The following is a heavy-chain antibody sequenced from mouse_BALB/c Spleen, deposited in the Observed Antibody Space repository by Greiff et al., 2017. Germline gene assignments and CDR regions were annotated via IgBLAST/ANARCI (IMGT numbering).Heavy chain of an antibody. CDR2: INSNGGST. Sequence: DVMLVESGGGLVQPGGSLKLSCAASGFTFSSYGMSWVRQTPDKRLELVATINSNGGSTYYPDSVKGRFTISRDNAKNTLYLQMSSLKSEDTAMYYCARDGDYGSSYGFAYWGQGTLVTVSA. V-gene: IGHV5-6-3*01. D-gene: IGHD1-1*01. CDR1: GFTFSSYG. CDR3: ARDGDYGSSYGFAY. J-gene: IGHJ3*01.